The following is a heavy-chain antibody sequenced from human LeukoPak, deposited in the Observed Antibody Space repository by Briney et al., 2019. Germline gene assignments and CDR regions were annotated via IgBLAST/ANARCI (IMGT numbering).Heavy chain of an antibody. Sequence: ASVKVSCKASGYTFTSYGISWVRQAPGQGLEWMGWINPNSGGTNYAQKSQGRVTMTRDTSISTAYMELSRLRSDDTAVYYCARGWIQPVGAFDIWGQGTMVTVSS. CDR1: GYTFTSYG. CDR3: ARGWIQPVGAFDI. CDR2: INPNSGGT. V-gene: IGHV1-2*02. D-gene: IGHD5-18*01. J-gene: IGHJ3*02.